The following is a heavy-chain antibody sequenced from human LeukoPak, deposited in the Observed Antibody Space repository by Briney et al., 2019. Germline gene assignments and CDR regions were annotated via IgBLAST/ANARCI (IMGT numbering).Heavy chain of an antibody. J-gene: IGHJ3*02. Sequence: PGGSVRLFHAACGFTFSSYAMSWAPQAPGKALEGGSPISGRGDSTHYADSVKGRFPVSRDNSKHTLYLQMNTLRAEHPAVYYWGASGVEFSYGYNAFEIWGQGTMVTVSS. CDR3: GASGVEFSYGYNAFEI. D-gene: IGHD5-18*01. V-gene: IGHV3-23*01. CDR2: ISGRGDST. CDR1: GFTFSSYA.